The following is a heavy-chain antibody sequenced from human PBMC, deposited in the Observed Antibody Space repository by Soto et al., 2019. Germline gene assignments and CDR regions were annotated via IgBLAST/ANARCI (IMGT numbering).Heavy chain of an antibody. V-gene: IGHV4-34*01. CDR1: GGPFSGYY. J-gene: IGHJ4*02. Sequence: SETLSLTCAVYGGPFSGYYWSWIRQPPGKGLEWIGEINHSGSTNYNPSLKSRVTISVDTSKNQFSLKLSSVTAADTAVYYCARGYCTNGVCYSLPRTFDYWGQGTLVTVSS. CDR2: INHSGST. D-gene: IGHD2-8*01. CDR3: ARGYCTNGVCYSLPRTFDY.